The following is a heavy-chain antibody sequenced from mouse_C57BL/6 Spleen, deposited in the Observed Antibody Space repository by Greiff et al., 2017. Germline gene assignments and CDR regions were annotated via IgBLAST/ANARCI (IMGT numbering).Heavy chain of an antibody. CDR3: ARGITTVVATWYFDY. CDR2: IYPGSGST. CDR1: GYTFTSYW. V-gene: IGHV1-55*01. J-gene: IGHJ2*01. D-gene: IGHD1-1*01. Sequence: QVQLQQPGAELVKPGASVKMSCKASGYTFTSYWITWVKQRPGQGLEWIGDIYPGSGSTNYNEKFKSKATLTVDTSSSTAYMQLSSLTSEDSAVYYCARGITTVVATWYFDYWGQGTTLTVSS.